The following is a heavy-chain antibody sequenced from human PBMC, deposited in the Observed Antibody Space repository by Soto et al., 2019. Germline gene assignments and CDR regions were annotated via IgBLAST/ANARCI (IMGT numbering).Heavy chain of an antibody. Sequence: PSETLSLACGVSGGSISSRNCWSSVRQPPGKGLEWIGEIYHSGSANYNPSLKSRVTISVDKSKNQFSLKLSSVTAADTAVYYCARRRITMVRGVPFDYWGQGTLVTVSS. CDR1: GGSISSRNC. J-gene: IGHJ4*02. CDR2: IYHSGSA. CDR3: ARRRITMVRGVPFDY. D-gene: IGHD3-10*01. V-gene: IGHV4-4*02.